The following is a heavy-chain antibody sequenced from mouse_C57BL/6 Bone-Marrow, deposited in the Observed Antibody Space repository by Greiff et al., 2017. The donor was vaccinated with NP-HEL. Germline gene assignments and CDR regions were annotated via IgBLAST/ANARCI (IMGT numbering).Heavy chain of an antibody. CDR3: ARGLLLRSYYFDY. CDR2: IDPSDSYT. Sequence: QVQLQQPGAELVRPGTSVKLSCKASGYTFTSYWMHWVKQRPGQGLEWIGVIDPSDSYTNYNQKFKGKATLTVDTSSSTAYMQLSSLTSEDSAVYYCARGLLLRSYYFDYWGQGTTLTVSS. CDR1: GYTFTSYW. D-gene: IGHD1-1*01. J-gene: IGHJ2*01. V-gene: IGHV1-59*01.